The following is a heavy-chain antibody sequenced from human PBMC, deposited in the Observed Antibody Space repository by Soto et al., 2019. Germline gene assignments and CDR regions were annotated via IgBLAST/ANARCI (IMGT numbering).Heavy chain of an antibody. J-gene: IGHJ4*02. D-gene: IGHD2-8*02. CDR2: IYYSGST. V-gene: IGHV4-30-4*01. CDR1: GGSISSGDYY. CDR3: ARVLSRGLVFY. Sequence: PSETLSLTCTVSGGSISSGDYYWSWIRQPPGKGLEWIGYIYYSGSTHYNTSLKSRVTISVDTSKNQFSLKLSSVTAADTAVYYCARVLSRGLVFYWGQGTLVTVSS.